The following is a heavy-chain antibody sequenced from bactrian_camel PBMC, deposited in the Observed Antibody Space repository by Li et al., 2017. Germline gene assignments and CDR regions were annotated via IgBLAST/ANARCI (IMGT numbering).Heavy chain of an antibody. D-gene: IGHD4*01. J-gene: IGHJ4*01. CDR2: IYTGGGST. CDR1: GFILSTYD. CDR3: VRDALWLARYYSTNDWAY. Sequence: VQLVESGGGLVQPGASLRLSCAASGFILSTYDVSWVRQAPGKGLEWVSSIYTGGGSTYYADSVKGRFAISKDNAKNTLYLQMNSLKPEDTAVHYCVRDALWLARYYSTNDWAYWGQGTQVTVS. V-gene: IGHV3S40*01.